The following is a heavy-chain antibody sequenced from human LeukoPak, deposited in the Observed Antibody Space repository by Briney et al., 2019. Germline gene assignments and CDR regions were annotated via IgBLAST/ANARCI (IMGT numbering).Heavy chain of an antibody. CDR1: GFTFNNYA. CDR3: AKGDDGDYAFDY. D-gene: IGHD4-17*01. J-gene: IGHJ4*02. CDR2: ITGSGIDT. Sequence: GGSLRLSCAASGFTFNNYAMSWVRQAPGKGLEWVSSITGSGIDTYYADSVKGRFTISRDHSKKTLHLQMNSLGVEDTAIYYCAKGDDGDYAFDYWGQGTLVTVSS. V-gene: IGHV3-23*01.